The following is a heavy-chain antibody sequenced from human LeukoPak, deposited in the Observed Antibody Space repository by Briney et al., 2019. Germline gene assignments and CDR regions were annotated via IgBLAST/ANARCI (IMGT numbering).Heavy chain of an antibody. V-gene: IGHV1-2*02. CDR3: ARESDYDYVWGSSFDI. Sequence: EASVKVSCKASGYTFTGYYMHWVRQAPGQGLEWMGWINPNSGGTNYAQKFQGRVTMTRDTSISTAYMELSRLRSDDTAVYYCARESDYDYVWGSSFDIWGQGTMVTVSS. D-gene: IGHD3-16*01. CDR2: INPNSGGT. CDR1: GYTFTGYY. J-gene: IGHJ3*02.